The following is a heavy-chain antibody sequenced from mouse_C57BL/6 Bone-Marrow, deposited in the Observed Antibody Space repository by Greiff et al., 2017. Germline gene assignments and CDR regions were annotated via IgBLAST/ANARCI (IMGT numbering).Heavy chain of an antibody. J-gene: IGHJ3*01. CDR3: AKWLLAPFAY. CDR1: GYTFTSYW. Sequence: QVQLQQPGAELVMPGASVKLSCKASGYTFTSYWMHWVKQRPGQGLEWIGEIDPSDSYTNYNQKFKGKSTLTVDKASSTAYMQLSSLTSEDSAVYYYAKWLLAPFAYWGQGTLVTVSA. V-gene: IGHV1-69*01. D-gene: IGHD2-3*01. CDR2: IDPSDSYT.